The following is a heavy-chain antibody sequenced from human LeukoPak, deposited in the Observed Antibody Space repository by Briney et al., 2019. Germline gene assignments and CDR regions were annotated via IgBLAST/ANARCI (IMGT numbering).Heavy chain of an antibody. CDR2: ISGSGGST. CDR3: AKRARGGILLWSIPFFDY. J-gene: IGHJ4*02. Sequence: GGSLRLSFAASGFTFSSYAMSWVRQAPGKGLEWVSAISGSGGSTYYADSVKGRFTISRDNSKNTLYLQMNSLRVEDTAVYYCAKRARGGILLWSIPFFDYWGQGTLVTVSS. CDR1: GFTFSSYA. V-gene: IGHV3-23*01. D-gene: IGHD5-18*01.